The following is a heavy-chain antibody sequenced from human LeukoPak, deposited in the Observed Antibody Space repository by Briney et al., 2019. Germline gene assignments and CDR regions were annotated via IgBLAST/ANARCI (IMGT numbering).Heavy chain of an antibody. V-gene: IGHV4-39*01. J-gene: IGHJ4*02. Sequence: PSETLSLTCTVSGGSISSSSYYWGWIRQPPGKGLEWIGSIYYSGSTYYNPSLKSRVTISVDTSKNQFSLKLSSVTAADTAVYYCARRADYVWGSYRHPFDYWGQGTLVTVSS. D-gene: IGHD3-16*02. CDR3: ARRADYVWGSYRHPFDY. CDR2: IYYSGST. CDR1: GGSISSSSYY.